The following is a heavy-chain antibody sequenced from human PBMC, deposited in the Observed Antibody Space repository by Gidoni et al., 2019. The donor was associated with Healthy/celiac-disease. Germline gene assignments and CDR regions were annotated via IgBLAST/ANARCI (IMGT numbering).Heavy chain of an antibody. CDR2: GGST. J-gene: IGHJ4*02. Sequence: GGSTYYADSVKGRFTISRDNSKNTLYLQMNSLRAEDTAVYYCAKDYYDFWSGYPRFDYWGQGTLVTVSS. V-gene: IGHV3-23*01. CDR3: AKDYYDFWSGYPRFDY. D-gene: IGHD3-3*01.